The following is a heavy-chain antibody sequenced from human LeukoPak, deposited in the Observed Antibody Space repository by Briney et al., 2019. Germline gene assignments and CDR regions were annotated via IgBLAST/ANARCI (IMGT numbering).Heavy chain of an antibody. D-gene: IGHD3-3*01. CDR1: GGSISSYY. J-gene: IGHJ6*03. V-gene: IGHV4-59*01. Sequence: SETLSLTCTVSGGSISSYYWSWIRQPPGKGLEWIGYIYYSGSTNYNPSLKSRVTISVETSKNQFSLKLSSVTAADTAVYYCARLYYDFWSGYYYYYYYYMDVWGKGTTVTVSS. CDR2: IYYSGST. CDR3: ARLYYDFWSGYYYYYYYYMDV.